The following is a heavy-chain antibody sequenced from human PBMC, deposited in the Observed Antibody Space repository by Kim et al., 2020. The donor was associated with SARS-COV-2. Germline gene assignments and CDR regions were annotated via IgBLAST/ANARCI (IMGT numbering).Heavy chain of an antibody. CDR2: IYSGGST. J-gene: IGHJ6*02. D-gene: IGHD2-2*02. CDR1: GFTVSSNY. CDR3: ARVFSHRKYPYYYGMDV. Sequence: GGSLRLSCAASGFTVSSNYMSWVRQAPGKGLEWVSVIYSGGSTYYADSVKGRFTISRDNSKNTLYLQMNSLRAEDTAVYYCARVFSHRKYPYYYGMDVWGQGTTVTVSS. V-gene: IGHV3-53*01.